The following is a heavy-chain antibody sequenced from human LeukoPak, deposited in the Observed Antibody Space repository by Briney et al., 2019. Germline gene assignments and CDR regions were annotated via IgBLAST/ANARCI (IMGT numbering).Heavy chain of an antibody. D-gene: IGHD6-13*01. CDR3: ARDGAVAGRGSKNWFDH. CDR1: GYTFTGYY. V-gene: IGHV1-2*02. J-gene: IGHJ5*02. Sequence: GASVKVSCKASGYTFTGYYMHWVRQAPGQGLDWMGWINPNSGGTNYAQKFQGRVTMTRDTSISTAYMELSSLRSDDTAVYYCARDGAVAGRGSKNWFDHWGQGTLVIVSS. CDR2: INPNSGGT.